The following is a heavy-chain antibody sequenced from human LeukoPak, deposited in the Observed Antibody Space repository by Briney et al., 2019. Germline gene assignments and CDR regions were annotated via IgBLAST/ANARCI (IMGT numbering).Heavy chain of an antibody. CDR2: IFPGDSDT. V-gene: IGHV5-51*01. CDR3: ARSLDYYYYGMDV. CDR1: GYSFTSYW. Sequence: GESLKISCEGSGYSFTSYWIGWVRQMPGKGLEWMGIIFPGDSDTRYSPSFQGQVTISADKSISTAYLQWSSLKASDTAMYYCARSLDYYYYGMDVWGQGTTVTVSS. J-gene: IGHJ6*02.